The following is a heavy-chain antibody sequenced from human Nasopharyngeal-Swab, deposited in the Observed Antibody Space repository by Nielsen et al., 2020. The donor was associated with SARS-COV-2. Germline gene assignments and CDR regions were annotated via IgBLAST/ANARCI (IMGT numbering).Heavy chain of an antibody. D-gene: IGHD3-9*01. CDR3: AKDTALYLAFDI. V-gene: IGHV3-23*01. CDR1: GFTFSSYA. CDR2: ISGSGGST. J-gene: IGHJ3*02. Sequence: GGSLSLSWAAAGFTFSSYAMSWVRQAPGKGLEWVSAISGSGGSTYYADSVKGRFTISRDNSKNTLYLQMNSLRAEDTAVYYCAKDTALYLAFDIWGQGTMVTVSS.